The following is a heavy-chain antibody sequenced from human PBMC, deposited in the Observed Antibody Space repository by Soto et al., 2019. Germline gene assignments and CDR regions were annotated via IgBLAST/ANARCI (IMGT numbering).Heavy chain of an antibody. CDR2: IYYSGST. CDR1: GDSISSYY. V-gene: IGHV4-59*08. Sequence: SKTLSLTCTVSGDSISSYYWSWIRQPPGKGLKWIGYIYYSGSTNYNPSLESRVTISVDTSKNQFSLKLSSVTAADTAVYYCARVMHTSSWYFDYWGQGTLVTVS. J-gene: IGHJ4*02. CDR3: ARVMHTSSWYFDY. D-gene: IGHD6-13*01.